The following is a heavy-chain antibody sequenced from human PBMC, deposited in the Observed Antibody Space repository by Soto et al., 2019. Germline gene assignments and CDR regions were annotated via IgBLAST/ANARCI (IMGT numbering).Heavy chain of an antibody. CDR2: IYYSGST. Sequence: PSWSQSLTGTVCGGSVSSSSYYCGWIRQPPGKGLEWIGSIYYSGSTYYNPSLKSRVTISVDTSKNQFSLKLSSVTAADTAVYYCERLAYSGYDGDYWGQGTLVTVSS. J-gene: IGHJ4*02. D-gene: IGHD5-12*01. V-gene: IGHV4-39*01. CDR1: GGSVSSSSYY. CDR3: ERLAYSGYDGDY.